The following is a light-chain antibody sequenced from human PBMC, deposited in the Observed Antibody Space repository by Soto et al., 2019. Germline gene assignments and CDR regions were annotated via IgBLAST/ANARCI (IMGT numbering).Light chain of an antibody. Sequence: QSALTQSASVSGSPGQSITISCTGTTPDIRRYTYVSWYQHHPDKAPKLILYEVSNRPSGVSDRFSGSKSGTTASLTISGLQPEDEASYYCSSYTSSGTLVFGGGTKVTVL. CDR2: EVS. J-gene: IGLJ2*01. V-gene: IGLV2-14*01. CDR3: SSYTSSGTLV. CDR1: TPDIRRYTY.